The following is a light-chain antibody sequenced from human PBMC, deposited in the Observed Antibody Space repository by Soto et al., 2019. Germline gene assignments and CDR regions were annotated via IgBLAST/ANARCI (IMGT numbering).Light chain of an antibody. V-gene: IGLV2-23*01. CDR3: CSYAGNSNYV. J-gene: IGLJ1*01. CDR1: SSDDGSYNL. CDR2: EGS. Sequence: QSALTQPASVSGSPGQSITISCTGTSSDDGSYNLVSWYQQHPGKAPKLMIFEGSKRPSGVSNRFSGSKSGNTASLTISGLQAEDEADYYCCSYAGNSNYVFGTGTKLTVL.